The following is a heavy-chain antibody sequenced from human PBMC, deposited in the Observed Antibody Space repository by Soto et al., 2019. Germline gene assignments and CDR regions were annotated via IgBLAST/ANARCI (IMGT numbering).Heavy chain of an antibody. D-gene: IGHD6-13*01. Sequence: QLQLQESGPGLVKPSETLSLTCAVSGGSISGSSYYWGWIRQTPGEGLEWIGSIYYSGNTYYNPSLKSRISMSVDPSQERFSPKLSSVTAADAGVYYCARHFSTTSAFDSWGQGTLVNVSS. CDR1: GGSISGSSYY. V-gene: IGHV4-39*01. CDR3: ARHFSTTSAFDS. J-gene: IGHJ4*02. CDR2: IYYSGNT.